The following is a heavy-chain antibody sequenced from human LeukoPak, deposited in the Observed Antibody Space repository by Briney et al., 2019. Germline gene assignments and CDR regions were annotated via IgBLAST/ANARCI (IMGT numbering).Heavy chain of an antibody. CDR1: GFTFSNAW. CDR3: TTDPGYYYDSRRFDY. J-gene: IGHJ4*02. V-gene: IGHV3-15*01. D-gene: IGHD3-22*01. Sequence: GGSLRLSCAASGFTFSNAWMSWVRQAPGKGLEWVGRIKSKTDGGTTDYAAPVKGRFTISRDDSKNTLYLQMNSLKTEDTAVYYCTTDPGYYYDSRRFDYWGQGTLVTVSS. CDR2: IKSKTDGGTT.